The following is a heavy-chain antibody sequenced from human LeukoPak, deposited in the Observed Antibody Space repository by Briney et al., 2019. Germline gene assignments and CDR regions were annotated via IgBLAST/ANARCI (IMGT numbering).Heavy chain of an antibody. D-gene: IGHD5-18*01. V-gene: IGHV1-2*02. CDR3: ARGGPRRYSYGLIDY. J-gene: IGHJ4*02. CDR1: GYTFTGYY. CDR2: INPNSGGT. Sequence: ASVKVSCKASGYTFTGYYMHWVRQAPGQGLEWMGWINPNSGGTNYAQKFQGRVTMTRDTSISTAYMELSRLRSDDTAVYYCARGGPRRYSYGLIDYWGQGTLVTVSS.